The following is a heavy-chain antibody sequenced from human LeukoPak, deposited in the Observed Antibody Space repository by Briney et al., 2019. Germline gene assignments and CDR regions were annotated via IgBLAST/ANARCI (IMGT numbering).Heavy chain of an antibody. V-gene: IGHV4-39*01. J-gene: IGHJ4*02. Sequence: SETLSLTCTVSGGSIRSSSYYWGWIRQPPGKGLEWIGSIYYSGNTYYNASLKSQVSISIDTSKNQFSLRLTSVTAADTAVYYCARQTGSGLFILPGGQGTLVPVSS. CDR1: GGSIRSSSYY. CDR2: IYYSGNT. D-gene: IGHD3/OR15-3a*01. CDR3: ARQTGSGLFILP.